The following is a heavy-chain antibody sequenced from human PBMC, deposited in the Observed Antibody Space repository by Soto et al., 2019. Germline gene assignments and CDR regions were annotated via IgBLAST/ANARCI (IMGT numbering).Heavy chain of an antibody. V-gene: IGHV1-18*01. CDR3: ARWEEYSSSSGNFDY. CDR2: IIAYNGNT. J-gene: IGHJ4*02. D-gene: IGHD6-6*01. Sequence: ASVKVSCKASGYSFTNYGITWVRQAPGQGFVWMGWIIAYNGNTNYAQKLQGRVTMTTDTSTSTAYMELRSLRSDDTAVYYCARWEEYSSSSGNFDYWGQGTLVTVSS. CDR1: GYSFTNYG.